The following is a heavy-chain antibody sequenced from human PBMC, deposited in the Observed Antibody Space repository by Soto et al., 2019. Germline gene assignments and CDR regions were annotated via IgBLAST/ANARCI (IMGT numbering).Heavy chain of an antibody. D-gene: IGHD3-3*01. CDR1: GGTFSSYA. CDR2: IIPIFGTA. Sequence: AASVKVSCKASGGTFSSYAISWVRQAPGQGLEWMGGIIPIFGTANYAQKIQGRVTITADESTSTAYMELSSLRSEDTAVYYCARESDSLGVVITSGWFDPWGQGTLVTVSS. CDR3: ARESDSLGVVITSGWFDP. V-gene: IGHV1-69*13. J-gene: IGHJ5*02.